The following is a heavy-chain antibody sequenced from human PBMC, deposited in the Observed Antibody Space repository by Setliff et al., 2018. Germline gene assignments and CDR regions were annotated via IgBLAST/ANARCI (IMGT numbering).Heavy chain of an antibody. CDR1: GYTFTGYY. J-gene: IGHJ4*02. D-gene: IGHD6-19*01. V-gene: IGHV1-2*02. CDR2: INPNNGDT. CDR3: AREVDLAVAATGY. Sequence: ASVKVSCKASGYTFTGYYFHWVRQAPGQGLEWMGWINPNNGDTKSAQKFQGRLTMTRDTSISTAYMELSSLRSDDTAVYYCAREVDLAVAATGYWGQGTLVTVSS.